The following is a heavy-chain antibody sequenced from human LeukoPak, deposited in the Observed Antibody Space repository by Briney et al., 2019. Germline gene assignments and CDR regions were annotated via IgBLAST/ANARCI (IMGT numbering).Heavy chain of an antibody. Sequence: SETRSLTCTVSGGSISSSSYYWGWIRQPPGKGLEWIGSIYYSGSTYYNPSLKSRVTISVDTSKNQFSLKLSSVTAADTAVYYCARLDGQWLVPGFDYWGQGTLVTVSS. D-gene: IGHD6-19*01. J-gene: IGHJ4*02. V-gene: IGHV4-39*01. CDR2: IYYSGST. CDR1: GGSISSSSYY. CDR3: ARLDGQWLVPGFDY.